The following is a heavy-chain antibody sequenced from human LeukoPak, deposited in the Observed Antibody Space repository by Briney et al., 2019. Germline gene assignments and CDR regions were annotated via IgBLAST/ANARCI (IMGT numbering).Heavy chain of an antibody. D-gene: IGHD3-9*01. J-gene: IGHJ6*02. CDR1: GFTFSSYG. CDR3: ARDLVRYPFPVGMDV. CDR2: IWYDGSNK. V-gene: IGHV3-33*01. Sequence: GGSLRLSCAASGFTFSSYGMHWVRQAPGKGPEWVAVIWYDGSNKYYADSVKGRFTISRDNSKNTLYLQMNSLRAEDTAVYYCARDLVRYPFPVGMDVWGQGTTVTVSS.